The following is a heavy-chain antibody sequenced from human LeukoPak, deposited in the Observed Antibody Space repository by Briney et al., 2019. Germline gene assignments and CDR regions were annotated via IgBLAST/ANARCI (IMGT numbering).Heavy chain of an antibody. Sequence: PSETLSLTCTVSGETVSSGGYYWSWIRQHPGKGLEWIGNIYYSASTYYNPTRSSPVSISIDTSNNPFSLKMTSVTPTDMSANFCARGGIAARLMYGFQNWFDPWGQGTLVTVSS. CDR3: ARGGIAARLMYGFQNWFDP. D-gene: IGHD6-13*01. CDR1: GETVSSGGYY. CDR2: IYYSAST. J-gene: IGHJ5*02. V-gene: IGHV4-31*01.